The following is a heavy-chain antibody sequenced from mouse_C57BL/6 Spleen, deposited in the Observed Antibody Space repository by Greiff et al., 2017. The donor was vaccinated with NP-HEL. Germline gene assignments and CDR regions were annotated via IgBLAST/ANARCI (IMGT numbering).Heavy chain of an antibody. D-gene: IGHD2-5*01. CDR1: GYTFTSYW. CDR3: ARPYSNYEGYFDY. J-gene: IGHJ2*01. CDR2: IDPSDSYT. V-gene: IGHV1-69*01. Sequence: QVQLQQPGAELVMPGASVKLSCKASGYTFTSYWMHWVKQRPGQGLEWIGEIDPSDSYTNYNQKFKGKSTLTVDKSSSTAYMQLSSLTSEDSAVYYCARPYSNYEGYFDYWGQGTTLTVSS.